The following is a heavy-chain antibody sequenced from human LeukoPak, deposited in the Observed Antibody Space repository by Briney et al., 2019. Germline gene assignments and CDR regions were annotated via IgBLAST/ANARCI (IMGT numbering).Heavy chain of an antibody. Sequence: SETLSLTCTVSGVSISGYYWIWIRQSPGRGLEYIGSIFYRESFSYGGTTFYNPSLQSRVTISVDTSKNAFSLRLTSVTAADTAVYFCARQISGNKDYWGHGTLVTVSS. CDR2: IFYRESFSYGGTT. CDR1: GVSISGYY. CDR3: ARQISGNKDY. D-gene: IGHD1/OR15-1a*01. J-gene: IGHJ4*01. V-gene: IGHV4-59*05.